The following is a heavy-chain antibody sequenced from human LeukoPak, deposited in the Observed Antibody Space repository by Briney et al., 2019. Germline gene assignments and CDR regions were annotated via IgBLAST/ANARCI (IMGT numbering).Heavy chain of an antibody. CDR1: GYTFTSYA. V-gene: IGHV1-69*13. D-gene: IGHD3-3*01. Sequence: ASVKVSCKASGYTFTSYAMHWVRQAPGQGLEWMGGIIPIFGTANYAQKFQGRVTITADGSTSTAYMELSSLRSEDTAVYYCASLLGDFWSGYDFWGQGTLVTVSS. CDR3: ASLLGDFWSGYDF. J-gene: IGHJ4*02. CDR2: IIPIFGTA.